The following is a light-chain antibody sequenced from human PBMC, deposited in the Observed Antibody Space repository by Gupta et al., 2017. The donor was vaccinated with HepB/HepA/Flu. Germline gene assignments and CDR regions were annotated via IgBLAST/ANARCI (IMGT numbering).Light chain of an antibody. CDR3: QQYYSTPPFT. J-gene: IGKJ3*01. V-gene: IGKV4-1*01. CDR1: QSVLYSSNNKNY. Sequence: DILMTQSPDSLAVSLGERATINCKSSQSVLYSSNNKNYLAWYQQKPGQPPKLLIYWASTRESGVPDRFSGSGSGTDFTLTISSLQAEDVAVYYCQQYYSTPPFTFGHGTKVEIK. CDR2: WAS.